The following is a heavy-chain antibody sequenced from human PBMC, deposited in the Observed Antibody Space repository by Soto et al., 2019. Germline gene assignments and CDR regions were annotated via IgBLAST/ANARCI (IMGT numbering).Heavy chain of an antibody. D-gene: IGHD3-22*01. V-gene: IGHV2-5*01. Sequence: QIALQESGPTVVKPTQTLTLTCTFSGFSLTTTGVGVGWIRHAPGKALEWLAMVYWNDERRYSPSLKSRLTITQDTSKNQVVLTMTYMDPVDTATYFCAHHDSSGYFSHFDSWGQGTLVTVSS. J-gene: IGHJ4*02. CDR2: VYWNDER. CDR1: GFSLTTTGVG. CDR3: AHHDSSGYFSHFDS.